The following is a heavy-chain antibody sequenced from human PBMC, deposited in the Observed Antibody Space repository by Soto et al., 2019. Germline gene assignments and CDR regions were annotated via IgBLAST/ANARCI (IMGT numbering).Heavy chain of an antibody. V-gene: IGHV4-30-2*01. CDR3: ARSRATVVTDWYFDL. D-gene: IGHD4-17*01. J-gene: IGHJ2*01. Sequence: QLQLQESGSGLVKPSQTLSLTCAVSGGSISSGGYSWSWIRQPPGKGLEWIGYIYHSGSTYYNPSLKSRVTISVDRSKNQFSLKLSSVTAADTAVYYCARSRATVVTDWYFDLWGRGTLVTVSS. CDR1: GGSISSGGYS. CDR2: IYHSGST.